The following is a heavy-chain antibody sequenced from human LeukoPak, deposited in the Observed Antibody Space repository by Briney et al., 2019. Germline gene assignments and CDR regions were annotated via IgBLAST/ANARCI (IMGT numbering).Heavy chain of an antibody. V-gene: IGHV1-69*13. Sequence: SVKVSCKASGGTFSSYAISWVRQAPGQGLEWMGGIIPIFGTANYAQKFQGRVTITADESTSTAYMELSSLRSEDTAVYYCARGPSSGWSPNNWFDPWGQGTLVTVSS. CDR2: IIPIFGTA. D-gene: IGHD6-19*01. CDR1: GGTFSSYA. J-gene: IGHJ5*02. CDR3: ARGPSSGWSPNNWFDP.